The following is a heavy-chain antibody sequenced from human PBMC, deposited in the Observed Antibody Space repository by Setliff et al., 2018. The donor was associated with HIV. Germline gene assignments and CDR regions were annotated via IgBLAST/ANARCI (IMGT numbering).Heavy chain of an antibody. CDR1: GDSISSYY. V-gene: IGHV4-59*01. D-gene: IGHD4-17*01. CDR3: ARGDYGINWYFDL. CDR2: IYYSGSS. Sequence: SETLSLTCNVSGDSISSYYWSWIRQPPGKGLEWIGYIYYSGSSIYNPSLKSRVTISVDTSENQFSLKLTSVTAADTAVYYCARGDYGINWYFDLWGRGTLVTVSS. J-gene: IGHJ2*01.